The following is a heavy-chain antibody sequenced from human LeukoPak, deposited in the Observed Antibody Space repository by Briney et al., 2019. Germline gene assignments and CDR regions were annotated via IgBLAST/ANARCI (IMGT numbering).Heavy chain of an antibody. CDR2: IYTSGST. D-gene: IGHD5-12*01. Sequence: SETLSLTCTVSGGSISSYYWSWIRQPAGKGLEWIGRIYTSGSTNYNPSLKSRVTMSVDTSKNQFSLKLSSVTAADTAVYYCARGETSGYDSFFVYWGQGTLVTVSS. J-gene: IGHJ4*02. CDR3: ARGETSGYDSFFVY. V-gene: IGHV4-4*07. CDR1: GGSISSYY.